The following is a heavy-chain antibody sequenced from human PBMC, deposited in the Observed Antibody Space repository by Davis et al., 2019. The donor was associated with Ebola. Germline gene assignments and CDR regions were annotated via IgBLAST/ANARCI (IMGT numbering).Heavy chain of an antibody. CDR2: IHHSGST. CDR3: ARRFRIAAAGTDY. Sequence: ESLKISCAASGFTVSSNYMSWVRQPPGKGLEWIGEIHHSGSTNYNPSLKSRVTISEDTSKNQFSLRLTSATAADTAVYYCARRFRIAAAGTDYWGQGTLVTVSS. J-gene: IGHJ4*02. V-gene: IGHV4-34*01. CDR1: GFTVSSNY. D-gene: IGHD6-13*01.